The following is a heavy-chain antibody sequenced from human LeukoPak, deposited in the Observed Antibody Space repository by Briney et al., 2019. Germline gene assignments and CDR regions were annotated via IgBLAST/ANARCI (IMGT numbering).Heavy chain of an antibody. Sequence: QSGGSLRLSCAASGFTVSRNYMSWVRQAPGKGLEWVSVIYSDGSTYHADSVKGRFTMSRDNAKNSLYLQMNSLRAEDTAVYYCARVEGSGWSKLCDYWGQGTLVTVSS. D-gene: IGHD6-19*01. CDR2: IYSDGST. J-gene: IGHJ4*02. V-gene: IGHV3-53*01. CDR1: GFTVSRNY. CDR3: ARVEGSGWSKLCDY.